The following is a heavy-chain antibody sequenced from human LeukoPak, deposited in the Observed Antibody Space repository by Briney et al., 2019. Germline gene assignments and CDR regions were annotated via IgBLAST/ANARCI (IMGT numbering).Heavy chain of an antibody. CDR1: GDSISSYY. CDR3: ARLDYYYYYSIDV. Sequence: SETLSLTCTVSGDSISSYYWTWIRQPPGKGLEWIGYIYYSGSTNYNPSLKSRLTMSVDTSKDQFSLELSSVTAADTAVYYCARLDYYYYYSIDVWGKGTTVTVSS. CDR2: IYYSGST. D-gene: IGHD1-1*01. V-gene: IGHV4-59*01. J-gene: IGHJ6*03.